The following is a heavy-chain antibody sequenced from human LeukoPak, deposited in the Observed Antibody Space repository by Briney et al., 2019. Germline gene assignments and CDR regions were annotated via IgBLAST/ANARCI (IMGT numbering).Heavy chain of an antibody. CDR1: GFTFSSYS. V-gene: IGHV3-48*04. CDR3: AREWYRFLDQYYYTDV. D-gene: IGHD3/OR15-3a*01. CDR2: ISSSSSTI. J-gene: IGHJ6*03. Sequence: GGSLRLSCAASGFTFSSYSMNWVRQAPGKGLEWVSYISSSSSTIYYADSVKGRFTISRDNAKNSLYLQMNSLRAEDTAVYYCAREWYRFLDQYYYTDVWGKGTTVTVSS.